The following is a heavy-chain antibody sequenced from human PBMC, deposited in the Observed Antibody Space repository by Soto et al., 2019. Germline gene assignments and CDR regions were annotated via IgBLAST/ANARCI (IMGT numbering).Heavy chain of an antibody. CDR3: ATGPRLLSNWFDP. V-gene: IGHV1-24*01. J-gene: IGHJ5*02. D-gene: IGHD2-15*01. CDR2: FDPEDGET. Sequence: ASVKVSRKGSGYTLPELSMHWVRKAPGKGLEWMGGFDPEDGETIYAQKFQGRVTMTEDTSTDTAYMELSSLRSEDTAVYYCATGPRLLSNWFDPWGQGTLVTVSS. CDR1: GYTLPELS.